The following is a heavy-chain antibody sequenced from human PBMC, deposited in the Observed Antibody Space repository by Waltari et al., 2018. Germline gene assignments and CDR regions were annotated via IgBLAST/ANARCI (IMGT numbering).Heavy chain of an antibody. CDR1: GGSISSGGVS. CDR2: IYPSGNM. Sequence: QVQLQESGPGLVKPSQTLSLTCAVSGGSISSGGVSWTWIRQRPGTGLEWIGNIYPSGNMFYNRSLRSRASMSVDTSKNQFSLRLTSGTAADTAVYYCAIDRNTRFDPWGQGTLVTVSS. V-gene: IGHV4-31*11. D-gene: IGHD5-18*01. J-gene: IGHJ5*02. CDR3: AIDRNTRFDP.